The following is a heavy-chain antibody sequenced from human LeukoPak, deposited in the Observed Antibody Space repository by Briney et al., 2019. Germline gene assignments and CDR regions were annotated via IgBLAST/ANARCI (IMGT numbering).Heavy chain of an antibody. D-gene: IGHD3-3*01. CDR3: ARALRYDFWSGYYTVDY. V-gene: IGHV6-1*01. CDR2: TYYRSKWYN. J-gene: IGHJ4*02. Sequence: SQTLSLTCAISGDSVSSNSAAWNWIRQSPSIGLEWLGRTYYRSKWYNDYAVSVKSRITINPDTSKNQFSLQLNSVTPEDTAVYYCARALRYDFWSGYYTVDYWGQGTLVTVSS. CDR1: GDSVSSNSAA.